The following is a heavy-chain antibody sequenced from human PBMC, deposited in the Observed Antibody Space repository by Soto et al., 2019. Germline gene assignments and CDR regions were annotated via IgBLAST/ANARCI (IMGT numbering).Heavy chain of an antibody. J-gene: IGHJ4*02. CDR1: GVTCSSYA. Sequence: VGSPRLPWAAAGVTCSSYARSWVRQAPRKGLEWVSAISGSGGSTYYADSVKGRFTISRDNSKNTLYLQMNSLRAEDTAVYYCAKDNAGYDFWSGSLNDYWGQGTLVTVSS. CDR3: AKDNAGYDFWSGSLNDY. CDR2: ISGSGGST. V-gene: IGHV3-23*01. D-gene: IGHD3-3*01.